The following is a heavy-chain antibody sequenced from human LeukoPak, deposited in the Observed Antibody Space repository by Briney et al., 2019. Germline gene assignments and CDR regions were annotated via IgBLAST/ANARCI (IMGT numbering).Heavy chain of an antibody. CDR3: ARENMYYYGSGSRDYYYYMDV. D-gene: IGHD3-10*01. V-gene: IGHV1-2*06. Sequence: ASVKVSCKASGYTFTGYYMHWVRKAPGQGHEWMGLINPNSSGTNYAQKFQGRVTMTRDTSISTAYMELSRLRSDDTAVYYCARENMYYYGSGSRDYYYYMDVWGKGTTVTVSS. CDR1: GYTFTGYY. J-gene: IGHJ6*03. CDR2: INPNSSGT.